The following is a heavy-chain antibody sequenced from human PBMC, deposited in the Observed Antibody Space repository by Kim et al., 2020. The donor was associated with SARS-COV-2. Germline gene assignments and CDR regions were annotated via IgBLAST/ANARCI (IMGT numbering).Heavy chain of an antibody. V-gene: IGHV1-8*01. Sequence: AQKFQGRVTMTRNTSISTAYMELSSLRSEDTAVYYCASAAWYSSGWYGAWGQGTLVTVSS. J-gene: IGHJ5*02. CDR3: ASAAWYSSGWYGA. D-gene: IGHD6-19*01.